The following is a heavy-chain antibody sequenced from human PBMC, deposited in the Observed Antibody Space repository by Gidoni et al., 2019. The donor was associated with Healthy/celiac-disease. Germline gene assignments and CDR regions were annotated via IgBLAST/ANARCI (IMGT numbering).Heavy chain of an antibody. V-gene: IGHV4-61*01. CDR2: IYYRGST. CDR1: GGSVSSGSYY. D-gene: IGHD4-17*01. Sequence: QVQLQESGPGLVKPSETLSLTCPVSGGSVSSGSYYWSWIRQPPGKGLEWIGYIYYRGSTNYNPSLKSRVTISVDTSKNQFSLKLSSVTAADTAVYYCARTGNDYGDYVGVDYWGQGTLVTVSS. CDR3: ARTGNDYGDYVGVDY. J-gene: IGHJ4*02.